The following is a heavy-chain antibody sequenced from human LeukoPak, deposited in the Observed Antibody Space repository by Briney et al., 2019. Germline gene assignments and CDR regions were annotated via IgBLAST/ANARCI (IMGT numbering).Heavy chain of an antibody. Sequence: PGWSLRLSCTASGFTFGDYAMSWVRQAPGKGLEWVGFIRCKAYGGTTEYAASVKGRFTISRDDSKSIAYLQMNSLKTEDTAVYYCTRAEGYYYDSSGYPDYWGQGTLVTVSS. J-gene: IGHJ4*02. CDR2: IRCKAYGGTT. CDR1: GFTFGDYA. D-gene: IGHD3-22*01. V-gene: IGHV3-49*04. CDR3: TRAEGYYYDSSGYPDY.